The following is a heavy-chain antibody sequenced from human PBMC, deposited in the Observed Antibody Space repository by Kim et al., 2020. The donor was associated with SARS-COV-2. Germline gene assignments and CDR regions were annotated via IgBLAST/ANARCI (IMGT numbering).Heavy chain of an antibody. CDR3: AREIVVANSEPGAFDI. Sequence: GGSLRLSCAASGFTFSSYSMNWVRQAPGKGLEWVSSISSSSSYIYYADSVKGRFTISRDNAKNSLYLQMNSLRAEDTAVYYCAREIVVANSEPGAFDIWGQGTMVTVSS. D-gene: IGHD3-22*01. J-gene: IGHJ3*02. CDR1: GFTFSSYS. CDR2: ISSSSSYI. V-gene: IGHV3-21*01.